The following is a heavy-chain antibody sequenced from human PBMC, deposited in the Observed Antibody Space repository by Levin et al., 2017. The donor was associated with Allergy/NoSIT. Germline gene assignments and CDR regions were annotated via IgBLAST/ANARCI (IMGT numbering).Heavy chain of an antibody. CDR1: GGSIRSYY. CDR3: AKGAGTTVTAYWYFDL. D-gene: IGHD4-17*01. CDR2: IYYSGST. V-gene: IGHV4-59*01. J-gene: IGHJ2*01. Sequence: SETLSLTCTVSGGSIRSYYWSWIRQPPGKGLEWIGYIYYSGSTNYNPSLKSRVTISADTSKNQFSLKLSSVTAADTAVYYCAKGAGTTVTAYWYFDLWGRGTLVTVSS.